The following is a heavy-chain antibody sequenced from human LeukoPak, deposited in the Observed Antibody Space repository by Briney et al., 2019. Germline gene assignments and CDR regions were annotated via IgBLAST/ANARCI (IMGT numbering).Heavy chain of an antibody. J-gene: IGHJ4*02. Sequence: SQTLSLTCTVSGGSISSGSYYWSWIRQPAGKGLEWIGRIYTSGSTNYNPSLKSRVTISVDTSKNQFSLKLSSVTAAGTAVYYCARSYGDYSAPFDYWGQGTLVTVSS. CDR1: GGSISSGSYY. V-gene: IGHV4-61*02. CDR2: IYTSGST. D-gene: IGHD4-17*01. CDR3: ARSYGDYSAPFDY.